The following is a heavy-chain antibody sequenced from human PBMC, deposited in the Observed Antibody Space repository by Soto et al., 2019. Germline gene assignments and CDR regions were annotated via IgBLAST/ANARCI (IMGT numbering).Heavy chain of an antibody. Sequence: GASVQVSCKASGGTFSSYAISWVRQAPRQGLEWMGGIIPSFGTANYAQKCQGRVTITADESTSTAYMELSSLRSEDTAVYYCARAWDCSSTSCPPSTYYNWFDPWGQGTLVTVSS. CDR1: GGTFSSYA. CDR2: IIPSFGTA. D-gene: IGHD2-2*01. J-gene: IGHJ5*02. CDR3: ARAWDCSSTSCPPSTYYNWFDP. V-gene: IGHV1-69*13.